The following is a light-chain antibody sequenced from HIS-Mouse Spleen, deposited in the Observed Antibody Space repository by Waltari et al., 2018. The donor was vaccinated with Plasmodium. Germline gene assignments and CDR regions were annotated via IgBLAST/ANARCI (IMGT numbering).Light chain of an antibody. V-gene: IGKV3-15*01. CDR1: QSVSSQ. CDR2: GAS. J-gene: IGKJ1*01. Sequence: EIVMTQSPATLSVSPGERATLSSRASQSVSSQLAWYQQKPGQAPRPLIYGASTRATGIPARFSGSGSGTEFTLTISSMQSEDFAVYYCQQYNNWPPTWTFGQGTKVEIK. CDR3: QQYNNWPPTWT.